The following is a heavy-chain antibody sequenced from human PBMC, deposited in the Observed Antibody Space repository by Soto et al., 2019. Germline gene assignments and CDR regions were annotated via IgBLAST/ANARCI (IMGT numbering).Heavy chain of an antibody. CDR1: GGSISSYY. CDR2: IFTSGST. V-gene: IGHV4-4*07. Sequence: QVQLQESGPGLVKPSETLSLTCTVSGGSISSYYWSWIRQPAGKGLEWLGRIFTSGSTNYNPSLKSRVTMSVDTSKNQVSLKLSSVTAADTAVYYCARDLRSGYSYGYHYYYGMDVWGQGTTVTVSS. D-gene: IGHD5-18*01. CDR3: ARDLRSGYSYGYHYYYGMDV. J-gene: IGHJ6*02.